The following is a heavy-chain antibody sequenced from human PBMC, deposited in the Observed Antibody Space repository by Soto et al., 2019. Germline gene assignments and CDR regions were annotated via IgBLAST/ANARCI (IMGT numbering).Heavy chain of an antibody. V-gene: IGHV1-69*02. CDR2: IIPILGIA. Sequence: QVQLVQSGAEVKKPGSSVKVSCKASGGTFSSYTISWVRQAPGQGLEWMGRIIPILGIANYAQKFQGRVTITADKSTSTAYMELSSLRSEDRAVYYCASRSGAFYGMDVWGQGNTVTVSS. J-gene: IGHJ6*02. CDR1: GGTFSSYT. CDR3: ASRSGAFYGMDV.